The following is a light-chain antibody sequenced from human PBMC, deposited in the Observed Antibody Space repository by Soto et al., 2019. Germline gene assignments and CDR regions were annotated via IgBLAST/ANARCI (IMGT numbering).Light chain of an antibody. CDR3: TSYSRYSVLV. Sequence: QSVLTQPASVSGSPGQSITISCTGTSSDIGGYKYVSWYQQHPGKAPKLIIFEVSNRPSGVSDRFSGSNSGNTASLTISGLQAEDEADYYCTSYSRYSVLVFGGGTKVNVL. J-gene: IGLJ3*02. V-gene: IGLV2-14*01. CDR1: SSDIGGYKY. CDR2: EVS.